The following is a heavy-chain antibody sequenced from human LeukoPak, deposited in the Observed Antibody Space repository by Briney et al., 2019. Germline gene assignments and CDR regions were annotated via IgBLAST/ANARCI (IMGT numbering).Heavy chain of an antibody. CDR3: AKDPRDSSSWYRYYFDY. J-gene: IGHJ4*02. CDR2: ISGSGGST. V-gene: IGHV3-23*01. Sequence: GGSLRLSCAASGFTVSSNFMSWVRQAPGKGLEWVSAISGSGGSTYYADSVKGRFTISRDNSKNTLYLQMNSLRAEDTAVYYCAKDPRDSSSWYRYYFDYWGQGTLVTVSS. D-gene: IGHD6-13*01. CDR1: GFTVSSNF.